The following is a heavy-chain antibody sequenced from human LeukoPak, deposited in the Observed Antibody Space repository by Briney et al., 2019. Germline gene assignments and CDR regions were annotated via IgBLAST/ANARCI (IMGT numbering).Heavy chain of an antibody. CDR2: ISGSGGST. D-gene: IGHD4-23*01. CDR3: AKDLTPTTVVTSALAT. CDR1: GFTFSSYA. Sequence: PGGSLRLSCTASGFTFSSYAMNWVRQAPGKGLEWVSTISGSGGSTYYTDSVKGRFTISRDNSKNTPYLQMNSLRAEDTAVYYCAKDLTPTTVVTSALATWGQGTLVTVSS. V-gene: IGHV3-23*01. J-gene: IGHJ5*02.